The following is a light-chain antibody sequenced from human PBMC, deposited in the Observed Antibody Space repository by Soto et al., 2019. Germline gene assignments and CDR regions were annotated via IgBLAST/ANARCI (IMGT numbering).Light chain of an antibody. V-gene: IGKV1-9*01. CDR1: QDIRRS. Sequence: DIQLTQSPSFLSASVGDRLTITCRASQDIRRSLAWYQQKPWKAPNLLIYTVSTLQSGVPSRFSGSSSGKEFTLTLSSLQTEDFATYYCQQFNSSPFTFGGGTKVEI. CDR2: TVS. CDR3: QQFNSSPFT. J-gene: IGKJ4*01.